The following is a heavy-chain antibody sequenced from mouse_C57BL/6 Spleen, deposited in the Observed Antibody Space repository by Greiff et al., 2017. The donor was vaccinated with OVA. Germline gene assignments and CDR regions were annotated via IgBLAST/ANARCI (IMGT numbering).Heavy chain of an antibody. J-gene: IGHJ4*01. CDR1: GFTFSDYG. V-gene: IGHV5-17*01. CDR2: ISSGSSTI. Sequence: DVQLVESGGGLVKPGGSLKLSCAASGFTFSDYGMHWVRQAPEKGLEWVAYISSGSSTIYYADTVKGRFTISRDNATNTLFLQMTSLRSEDTAMYYCARGRNSYYAMDYWGQGTSVTVSS. CDR3: ARGRNSYYAMDY.